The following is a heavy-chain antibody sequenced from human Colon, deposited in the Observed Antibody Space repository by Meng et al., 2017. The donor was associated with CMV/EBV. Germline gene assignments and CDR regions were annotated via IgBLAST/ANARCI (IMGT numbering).Heavy chain of an antibody. CDR3: TREAGGSSLAY. CDR1: GGSISSPSYY. Sequence: QGRLQESGPRLVKPSETLSLTCTVSGGSISSPSYYWAWVRQPPGKGLEWIGSIYYTGGTFYSPSLKSRVTISIDTSKNHFSLKLNSVTAADTAMYYCTREAGGSSLAYWGQGILVTVSS. V-gene: IGHV4-39*02. D-gene: IGHD6-13*01. CDR2: IYYTGGT. J-gene: IGHJ4*02.